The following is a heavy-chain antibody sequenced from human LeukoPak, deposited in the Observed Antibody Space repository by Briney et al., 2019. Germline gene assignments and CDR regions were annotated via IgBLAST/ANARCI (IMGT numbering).Heavy chain of an antibody. D-gene: IGHD3-3*01. CDR3: ARESKIAFGVVIPFDY. J-gene: IGHJ4*02. Sequence: TGGSLRLSXAASGFTFSSYWTHWVGQAPGKGLVWFSRSNSDGSSTSYADSVKGRFTISRDNAKNTLYLQMNSLRAEDTAVYYCARESKIAFGVVIPFDYWGQGTLVTVSS. CDR1: GFTFSSYW. CDR2: SNSDGSST. V-gene: IGHV3-74*01.